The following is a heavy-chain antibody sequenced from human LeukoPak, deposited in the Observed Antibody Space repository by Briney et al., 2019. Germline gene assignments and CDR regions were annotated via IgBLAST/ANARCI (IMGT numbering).Heavy chain of an antibody. J-gene: IGHJ3*02. D-gene: IGHD3-9*01. Sequence: GRSLRLTCAASGFTFSSYAMHWVRQAPGKGLEWVAVISYDGSNKYYADSVKGRFTISRDNSKNTLYLQMNSLRAEDTAVYYCARDTHFLRYFDWLVGPPAFDIWGQGTMVTVSS. CDR1: GFTFSSYA. V-gene: IGHV3-30*04. CDR3: ARDTHFLRYFDWLVGPPAFDI. CDR2: ISYDGSNK.